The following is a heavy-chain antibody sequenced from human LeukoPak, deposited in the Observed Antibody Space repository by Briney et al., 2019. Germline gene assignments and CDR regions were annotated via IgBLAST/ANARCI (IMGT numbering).Heavy chain of an antibody. J-gene: IGHJ5*02. CDR3: ARSYDTSDFYVLDP. CDR1: GVSISSYY. V-gene: IGHV4-4*09. D-gene: IGHD3-22*01. Sequence: PSETLSLTCTVSGVSISSYYWSWVRQPSGKGLEWIGYSGNTNYNPSLKSRVTISVDTSKNHFSLKLSSVTAADTAVYYCARSYDTSDFYVLDPWGQGTLVTVSS. CDR2: SGNT.